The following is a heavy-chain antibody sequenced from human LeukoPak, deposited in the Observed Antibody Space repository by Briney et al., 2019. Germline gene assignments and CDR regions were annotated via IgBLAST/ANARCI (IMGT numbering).Heavy chain of an antibody. J-gene: IGHJ6*02. CDR2: ISAYNGNT. CDR3: ARDVLPAAITEGYYYYYGMDV. V-gene: IGHV1-18*01. CDR1: GYTFTSYG. Sequence: GASVKVSCKASGYTFTSYGISWVGQAPGQGREWMGWISAYNGNTNYAQKLKGRVTMTTDTSTSTAYMELRSLRSDDTAVYYCARDVLPAAITEGYYYYYGMDVWGQGTTVTVSS. D-gene: IGHD2-2*01.